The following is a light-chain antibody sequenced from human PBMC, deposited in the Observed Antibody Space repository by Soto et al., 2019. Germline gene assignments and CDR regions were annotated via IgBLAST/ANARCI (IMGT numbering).Light chain of an antibody. V-gene: IGKV3-20*01. CDR3: HQYDSSRT. Sequence: EIVLTQSPGTLSLSPGERAILSCRASQSVMSKFFAWYQQKPGRAPRLLIYGASIRATGIPDRFSGSGSGTDFTLTISRLEPEDFAVYYCHQYDSSRTFGQGTKVEMK. CDR1: QSVMSKF. J-gene: IGKJ1*01. CDR2: GAS.